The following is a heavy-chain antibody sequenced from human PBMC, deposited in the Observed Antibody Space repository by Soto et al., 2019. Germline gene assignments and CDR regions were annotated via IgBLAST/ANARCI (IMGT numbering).Heavy chain of an antibody. CDR1: GYTFTTYD. Sequence: QVQLVQSGAEVKKPGASVKVSCKATGYTFTTYDINWVRQATGQGLEWMGWMNPNSGETGYAQKLQGRVTMTRDTSISTAYMELSTLTSEDTAVYYCVRGLEWLRNYWGQGTLVTVSS. V-gene: IGHV1-8*01. CDR2: MNPNSGET. J-gene: IGHJ4*02. D-gene: IGHD5-12*01. CDR3: VRGLEWLRNY.